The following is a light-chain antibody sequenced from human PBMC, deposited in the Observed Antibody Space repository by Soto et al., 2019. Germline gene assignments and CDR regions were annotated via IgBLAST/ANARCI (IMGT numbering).Light chain of an antibody. CDR1: QYVSSF. Sequence: EIVLTQSPATLSLSPGERATLSCRASQYVSSFLAWYQQKAGQAPRLLIYDASHRATGIPARFSGSGSGTDFTLTINSLEPEDFAVYYCQQCGSSSTFGQGTDWRL. J-gene: IGKJ5*01. CDR3: QQCGSSST. CDR2: DAS. V-gene: IGKV3-11*01.